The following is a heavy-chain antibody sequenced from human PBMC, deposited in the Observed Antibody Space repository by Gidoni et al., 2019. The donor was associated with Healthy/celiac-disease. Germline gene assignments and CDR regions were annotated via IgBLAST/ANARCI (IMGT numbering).Heavy chain of an antibody. Sequence: QVQLVESGGGVVQPGRSLRLSCAASGFTFSSYGMHWVRQAPGKGLEWVSVIWYDGSNKYYADSVTGRFTISRDNSKNTLYLQMDSLSAEDTAVYYCARDRDRYSSSWYGDWFDPWGQGTLVTVSS. CDR1: GFTFSSYG. J-gene: IGHJ5*02. CDR2: IWYDGSNK. D-gene: IGHD6-13*01. V-gene: IGHV3-33*01. CDR3: ARDRDRYSSSWYGDWFDP.